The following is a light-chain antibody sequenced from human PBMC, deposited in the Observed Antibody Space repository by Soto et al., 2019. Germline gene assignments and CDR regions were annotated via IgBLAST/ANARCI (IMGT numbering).Light chain of an antibody. V-gene: IGKV1-39*01. CDR2: VAP. CDR3: QQSYSSPRT. CDR1: QNIETY. J-gene: IGKJ1*01. Sequence: DIQMTQSPSSLSASVGDSVTITCRASQNIETYLNWYQVKPGKASKLLLSVAPGFQGEVPSYFSGSGSGTDFTLTISSLQPEDFATYYCQQSYSSPRTFGQGTKVDIK.